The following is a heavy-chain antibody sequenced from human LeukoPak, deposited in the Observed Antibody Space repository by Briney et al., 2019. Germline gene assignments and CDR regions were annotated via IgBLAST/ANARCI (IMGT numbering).Heavy chain of an antibody. CDR3: ARDGSGSYSGDAFDI. V-gene: IGHV1-18*01. J-gene: IGHJ3*02. Sequence: ASVKVSCKASGYTFTSYGISWVRQAPGQGLEWMGWISAYNGNTNYAQKLQGRVTMTTDTSTSTAYMELRSLRSDDTTVYYCARDGSGSYSGDAFDIWGQGTMVTVSS. CDR2: ISAYNGNT. CDR1: GYTFTSYG. D-gene: IGHD1-26*01.